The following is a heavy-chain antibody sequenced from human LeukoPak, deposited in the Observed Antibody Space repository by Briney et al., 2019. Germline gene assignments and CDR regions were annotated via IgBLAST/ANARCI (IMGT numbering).Heavy chain of an antibody. D-gene: IGHD3-10*01. CDR3: ARERDRGAEYYFDY. Sequence: GGSLRLSCAASGFTFSDYYMSWIRQAPGKGLEWVSYISSSGSTIYYADSVTGRFTISRDNAKNSLYLQMNSLRAEDTAVYYCARERDRGAEYYFDYWGQGTLVTVSS. V-gene: IGHV3-11*01. J-gene: IGHJ4*02. CDR1: GFTFSDYY. CDR2: ISSSGSTI.